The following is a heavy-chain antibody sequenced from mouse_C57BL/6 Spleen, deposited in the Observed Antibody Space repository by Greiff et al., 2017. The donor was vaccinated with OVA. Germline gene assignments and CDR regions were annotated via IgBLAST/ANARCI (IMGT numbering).Heavy chain of an antibody. D-gene: IGHD2-3*01. CDR2: IWRGGST. Sequence: VQLVESGPGLVQPSQSLSITCTVSGFSLTSYGVHWVRQPPGKGLEWLGVIWRGGSTDYNAAFISRLPFSKDNSKSQVFFKMNSLQADDTAIYYCAKKSVDGYYVGWYFDVGGTGTTVTVSS. J-gene: IGHJ1*03. V-gene: IGHV2-4*01. CDR3: AKKSVDGYYVGWYFDV. CDR1: GFSLTSYG.